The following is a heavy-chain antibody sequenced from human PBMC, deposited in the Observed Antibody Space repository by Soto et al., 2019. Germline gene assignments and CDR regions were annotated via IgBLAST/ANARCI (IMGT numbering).Heavy chain of an antibody. Sequence: SVKVSCKASGGTFSSYAISWVRQAPVQGLEWMGGIIPIFGTANYAQKFQGRVTITADESTSTAYMELSSLRSEDTAVYYCARGGRRIFGVVPFDYWGQGTLVTVSS. CDR2: IIPIFGTA. CDR1: GGTFSSYA. D-gene: IGHD3-3*01. CDR3: ARGGRRIFGVVPFDY. V-gene: IGHV1-69*01. J-gene: IGHJ4*02.